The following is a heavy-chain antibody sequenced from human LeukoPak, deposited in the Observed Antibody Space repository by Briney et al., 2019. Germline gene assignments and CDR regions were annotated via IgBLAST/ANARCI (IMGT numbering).Heavy chain of an antibody. V-gene: IGHV3-30*03. D-gene: IGHD3-22*01. CDR3: AREYYYDSSGYNDY. Sequence: PGGSLRLSCAASGFTFSNYGMHWVRQAPGKGLEWVAVISYDGSNKYYADSVKGRFTISRDNSMNTLYVQMNSLRAGDTAVYYCAREYYYDSSGYNDYWGQGTLVTVSS. J-gene: IGHJ4*02. CDR2: ISYDGSNK. CDR1: GFTFSNYG.